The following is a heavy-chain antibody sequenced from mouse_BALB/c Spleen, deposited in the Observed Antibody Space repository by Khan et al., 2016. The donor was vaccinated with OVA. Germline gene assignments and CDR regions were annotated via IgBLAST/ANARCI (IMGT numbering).Heavy chain of an antibody. V-gene: IGHV1S56*01. CDR2: IYHGNVNT. CDR1: GYAFTTYY. J-gene: IGHJ4*01. D-gene: IGHD2-3*01. Sequence: QVQLQQSGPELVKPGASVRISCKASGYAFTTYYIHWVKQRPGQGLEWIGWIYHGNVNTKYNEKFKGKVTLTADKSYSTVYMQIISLTTEDSAVYFCTRDDYYFGYAMDYWCHGTSVTVSS. CDR3: TRDDYYFGYAMDY.